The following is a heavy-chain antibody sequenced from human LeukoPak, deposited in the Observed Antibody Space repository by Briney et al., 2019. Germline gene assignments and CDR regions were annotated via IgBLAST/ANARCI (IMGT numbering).Heavy chain of an antibody. Sequence: SGGSLRLSCAASGFTFSSYAMSWVRQAPGKGLEWVSAISGSGGSTYYADSVKGRFTISRDNSKNTLYLQMNSLRAEDTAVYYCAKEPSPGVIVVVVTQHNWFDPWGQGTLVTVSS. D-gene: IGHD3-22*01. J-gene: IGHJ5*02. V-gene: IGHV3-23*01. CDR2: ISGSGGST. CDR3: AKEPSPGVIVVVVTQHNWFDP. CDR1: GFTFSSYA.